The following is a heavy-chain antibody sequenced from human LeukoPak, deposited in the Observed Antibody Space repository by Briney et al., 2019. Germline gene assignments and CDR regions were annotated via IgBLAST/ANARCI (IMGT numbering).Heavy chain of an antibody. V-gene: IGHV4-34*01. D-gene: IGHD1-26*01. CDR3: ARDSGNSGSYFDAFDI. J-gene: IGHJ3*02. CDR1: GGSFSGYY. Sequence: PSETLSLTCAVYGGSFSGYYWSWIRQPPGKGLEWIGEINHSGSTNYNPSLKSRVTISVDTSKNQFSLKLSSVTAADTAVYYCARDSGNSGSYFDAFDIWGQGTMVTVSS. CDR2: INHSGST.